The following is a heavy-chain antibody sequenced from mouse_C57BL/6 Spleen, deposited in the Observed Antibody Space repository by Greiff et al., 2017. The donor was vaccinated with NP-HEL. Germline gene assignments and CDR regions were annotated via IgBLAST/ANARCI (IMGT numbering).Heavy chain of an antibody. D-gene: IGHD1-1*01. J-gene: IGHJ2*01. CDR2: IDPETGGT. Sequence: QVQLKESGAELVRPGASVTLSCKASGYTFTDYEMHWVKQTPVHGLEWIGAIDPETGGTAYNQKFKGKAILTADKSSSTAYMELRSLTSEDSAVYYCTRIYYYGIDYWGQGTTLTVSS. CDR3: TRIYYYGIDY. V-gene: IGHV1-15*01. CDR1: GYTFTDYE.